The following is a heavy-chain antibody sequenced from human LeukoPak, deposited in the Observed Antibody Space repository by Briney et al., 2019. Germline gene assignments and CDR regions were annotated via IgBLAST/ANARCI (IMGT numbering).Heavy chain of an antibody. CDR1: GLTGSHNY. CDR2: IHTSGDT. CDR3: IVFGDSNH. D-gene: IGHD4-17*01. V-gene: IGHV3-53*01. J-gene: IGHJ5*02. Sequence: PGGSLRLSCAASGLTGSHNYVSWVRQALGQGLEWVSAIHTSGDTCYADSVKGRFTISRDTSKNTLYLQIKSLRVEDTAVYYCIVFGDSNHWGQGTLVTVSS.